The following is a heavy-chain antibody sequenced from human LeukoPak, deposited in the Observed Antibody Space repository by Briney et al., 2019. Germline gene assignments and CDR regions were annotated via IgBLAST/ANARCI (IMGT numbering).Heavy chain of an antibody. D-gene: IGHD6-13*01. CDR1: GFTFSSHA. CDR3: AKDRISSSWYLYLDY. CDR2: ISGSGGST. V-gene: IGHV3-23*01. Sequence: GGSLRLSCAASGFTFSSHAMSWVRQAPGKGLEWVSAISGSGGSTYYADSVKGRFTISRDNSKNTLYLQMNSLRAEDTAVYYCAKDRISSSWYLYLDYWGQGTLVTVSS. J-gene: IGHJ4*02.